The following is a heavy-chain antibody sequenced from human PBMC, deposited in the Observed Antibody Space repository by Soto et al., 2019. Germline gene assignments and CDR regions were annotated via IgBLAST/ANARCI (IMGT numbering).Heavy chain of an antibody. CDR1: GFTFTKAY. D-gene: IGHD1-26*01. V-gene: IGHV3-15*01. J-gene: IGHJ4*02. CDR2: IKGSHAGGTT. CDR3: ATEGGYPGSNFYGAY. Sequence: EVQLVESGGGLVEPGGSIRLSCVASGFTFTKAYMTWVRQAPGKGLEWVGRIKGSHAGGTTDYATSVKGRFTISRDDSKNTLYLQMNSLKPEATSVYYFATEGGYPGSNFYGAYWGQGTLVTVSS.